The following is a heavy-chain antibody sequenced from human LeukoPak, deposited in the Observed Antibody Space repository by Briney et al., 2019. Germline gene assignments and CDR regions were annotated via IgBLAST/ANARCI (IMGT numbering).Heavy chain of an antibody. CDR2: ITSSGGST. Sequence: GGSLRLSCAASGFTFGSYAMSWVRQAPGKGLDWVSSITSSGGSTYYADSVKGRFTISRDNSKNTLYLQMNSLRADDTAVYYCARDVGFIVGATPGAFDIWGQGTMVTVTS. V-gene: IGHV3-23*01. D-gene: IGHD1-26*01. CDR1: GFTFGSYA. CDR3: ARDVGFIVGATPGAFDI. J-gene: IGHJ3*02.